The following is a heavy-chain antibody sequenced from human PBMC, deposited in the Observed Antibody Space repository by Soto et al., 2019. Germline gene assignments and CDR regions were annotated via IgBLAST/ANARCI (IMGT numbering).Heavy chain of an antibody. Sequence: ASVKVSCKASGYTFTSYYMHWVRQAPGQGLEWMGIINPSGGSTSYAQKFQGRVTMTRDTSTSTVYMELSSLRSEDTAVYYCARELELPSLGGNERNAFDIWGQGTMVTVSS. J-gene: IGHJ3*02. D-gene: IGHD1-7*01. V-gene: IGHV1-46*03. CDR1: GYTFTSYY. CDR2: INPSGGST. CDR3: ARELELPSLGGNERNAFDI.